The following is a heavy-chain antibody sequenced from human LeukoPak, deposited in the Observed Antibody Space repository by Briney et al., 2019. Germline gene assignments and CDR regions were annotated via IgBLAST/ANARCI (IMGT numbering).Heavy chain of an antibody. D-gene: IGHD3-22*01. CDR2: IRYDGSNK. CDR1: GFTFSSYG. V-gene: IGHV3-30*02. Sequence: PGGSLRLSCAASGFTFSSYGMHWVRQAPGKGLEWVAFIRYDGSNKYYADSVKGRFTISRDNSKYTLYLQMNSLRAEDTAVYCCAKDLYYYDSSGYFEPQEYFQHWGQGTLVTVSS. CDR3: AKDLYYYDSSGYFEPQEYFQH. J-gene: IGHJ1*01.